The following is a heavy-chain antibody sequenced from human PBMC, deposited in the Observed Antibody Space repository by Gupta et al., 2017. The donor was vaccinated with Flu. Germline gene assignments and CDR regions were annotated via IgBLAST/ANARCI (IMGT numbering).Heavy chain of an antibody. CDR1: GFTFDDYA. CDR2: ISWNSGSI. Sequence: EVQLVESGGGLVQPGRSLRLSCAASGFTFDDYAMHWVRQAPGKGLEWVSGISWNSGSIGYADSVKGRFTISRDNAKNSLYLQMNSLRAEDTALCYCAKDPGATGDYFFDYWGQGTLVTVSS. D-gene: IGHD7-27*01. V-gene: IGHV3-9*01. CDR3: AKDPGATGDYFFDY. J-gene: IGHJ4*02.